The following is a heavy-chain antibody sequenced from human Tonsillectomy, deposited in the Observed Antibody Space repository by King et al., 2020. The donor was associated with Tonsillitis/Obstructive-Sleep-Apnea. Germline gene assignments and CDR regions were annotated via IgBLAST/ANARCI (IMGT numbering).Heavy chain of an antibody. J-gene: IGHJ4*02. CDR2: IGTTSKSI. V-gene: IGHV3-48*02. CDR3: ARDDGSWRRGGSGYCPFDC. CDR1: GFTFSGYN. D-gene: IGHD2-15*01. Sequence: EVQLVESGGGLVQPGGSLRLSCAASGFTFSGYNMNWVRQAPGKGLEWISYIGTTSKSIYYAASVKGRFTISRDNTKNSLYLQMNNLRDEETAVYYCARDDGSWRRGGSGYCPFDCWGQGTLVTVSS.